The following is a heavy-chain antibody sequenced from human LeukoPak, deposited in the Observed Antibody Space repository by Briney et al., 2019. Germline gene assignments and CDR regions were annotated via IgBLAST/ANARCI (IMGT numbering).Heavy chain of an antibody. Sequence: GGSLRLSCAASGFTFTIFGLNWVRQAPGKGLEWVSSIISSSSYIYYADSVKGRFTISRDNAKNSLYLQMNSLRAEDTALYYCAKDINIGSSGDRSSPWFDPWGQGALVTVSS. CDR1: GFTFTIFG. D-gene: IGHD3-10*01. J-gene: IGHJ5*02. V-gene: IGHV3-21*04. CDR2: IISSSSYI. CDR3: AKDINIGSSGDRSSPWFDP.